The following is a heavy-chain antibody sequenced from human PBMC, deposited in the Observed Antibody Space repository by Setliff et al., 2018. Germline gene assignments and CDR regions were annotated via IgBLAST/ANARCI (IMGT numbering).Heavy chain of an antibody. J-gene: IGHJ6*03. V-gene: IGHV4-34*01. CDR2: INHSGST. CDR3: ARMSGFQYIDV. CDR1: GGSFSGYY. Sequence: SETLSLTCAVYGGSFSGYYWSWIRQPPGKGLEWIGEINHSGSTNYNPSLKSRVTISVDTSKNQFSLKLTSVTAEDTAVYYCARMSGFQYIDVWDKGTTVTVSS. D-gene: IGHD3-3*01.